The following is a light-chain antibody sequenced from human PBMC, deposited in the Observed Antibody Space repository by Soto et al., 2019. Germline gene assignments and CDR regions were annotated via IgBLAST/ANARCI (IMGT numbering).Light chain of an antibody. J-gene: IGLJ2*01. CDR1: CSDVGSYNL. CDR2: EGS. CDR3: CSYAGRNNLV. V-gene: IGLV2-23*01. Sequence: QSVLTQPASVSGSPGQSITISCTGTCSDVGSYNLVSWYQQHPGKAPKLMIYEGSKRPSGVSNRFSGSKSGNTASLTISGLQAEDEADYYCCSYAGRNNLVFGGGTQLTVL.